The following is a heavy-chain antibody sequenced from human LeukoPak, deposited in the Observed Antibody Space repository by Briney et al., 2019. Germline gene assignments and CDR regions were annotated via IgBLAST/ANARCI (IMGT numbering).Heavy chain of an antibody. J-gene: IGHJ4*02. D-gene: IGHD2-2*01. CDR2: INHSGST. CDR3: ARKGYCSSTSCPNRGPLRY. Sequence: GSLRLSCAASGFTFSDYYMSWIRQPPGKGLEWIGEINHSGSTNYNPSLKSRVTISVDTSKNQFSLKLSSVTAADTAVYYCARKGYCSSTSCPNRGPLRYWGQGTLVTVSS. V-gene: IGHV4-34*01. CDR1: GFTFSDYY.